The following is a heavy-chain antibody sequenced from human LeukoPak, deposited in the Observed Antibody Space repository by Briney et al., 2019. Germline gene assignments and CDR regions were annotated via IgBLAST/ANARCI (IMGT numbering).Heavy chain of an antibody. CDR1: GFTFSGYY. CDR3: ARVTSGYSYGAYYYYMDV. D-gene: IGHD5-18*01. Sequence: GGSLRLSCAASGFTFSGYYMSWIRQAPGKGVEWVSYTSSSGSTIYYADSVKGRFTISRDNAKNSLYLQMNSLRAEDTAVYYCARVTSGYSYGAYYYYMDVWGKGTTVTVSS. V-gene: IGHV3-11*04. J-gene: IGHJ6*03. CDR2: TSSSGSTI.